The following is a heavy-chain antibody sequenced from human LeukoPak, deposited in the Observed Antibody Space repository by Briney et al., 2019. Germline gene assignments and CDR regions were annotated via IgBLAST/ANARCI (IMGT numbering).Heavy chain of an antibody. CDR3: AELPGCDNSGYSTLGD. CDR2: IIKSGGST. V-gene: IGHV3-23*01. Sequence: GGSLRLSCAASRFTFRSYAMSWVRQAPGKGLEWVSTIIKSGGSTYYADSVKGRFTISRDNSKNTLYLQMNSLRVEDTAVYYCAELPGCDNSGYSTLGDWGQGTLVTVSS. D-gene: IGHD3-22*01. CDR1: RFTFRSYA. J-gene: IGHJ4*02.